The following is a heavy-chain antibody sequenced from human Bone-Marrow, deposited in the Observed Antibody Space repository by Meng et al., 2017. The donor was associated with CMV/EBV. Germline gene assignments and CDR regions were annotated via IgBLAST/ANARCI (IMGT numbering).Heavy chain of an antibody. D-gene: IGHD3-3*01. CDR1: GGSFSGYY. Sequence: SETLSLTCAVYGGSFSGYYWSWIRQPPGKGLEWIGEINHSGSTNYNPSLKSRVTISVDTSKNQFSLKLRSVTAADTAVYYCGIWRNSYFDVWGRGTVVTVSS. J-gene: IGHJ2*01. V-gene: IGHV4-34*01. CDR3: GIWRNSYFDV. CDR2: INHSGST.